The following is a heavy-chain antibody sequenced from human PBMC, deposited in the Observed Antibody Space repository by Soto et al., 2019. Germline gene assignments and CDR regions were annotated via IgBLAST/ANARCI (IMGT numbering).Heavy chain of an antibody. Sequence: QVQLVESGGGLVKPGGCLRLSCAASGFTFSDYYMSWIRQAPGTGQEWVSYISSSGSDTNDADSVRGRFTVSRDNAKNSLYMQMNSLRAEDTAVYYCARSVRGYSGYSGYWGQGTLFTVAS. CDR2: ISSSGSDT. CDR3: ARSVRGYSGYSGY. D-gene: IGHD5-12*01. V-gene: IGHV3-11*05. J-gene: IGHJ1*01. CDR1: GFTFSDYY.